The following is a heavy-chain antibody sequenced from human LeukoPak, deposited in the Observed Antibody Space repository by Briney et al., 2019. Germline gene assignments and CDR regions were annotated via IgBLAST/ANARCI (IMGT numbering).Heavy chain of an antibody. J-gene: IGHJ4*02. Sequence: SETLSLTCTISGGSISNYYWSWIRQPAGMGLEWIGRIYASGSTNYNPSLKSRVTMSVDTSNNQFSLNLSSVTAADTAVYYCARTSARGAQFDYWGQGTLVTVSS. V-gene: IGHV4-4*07. CDR1: GGSISNYY. D-gene: IGHD3-10*01. CDR2: IYASGST. CDR3: ARTSARGAQFDY.